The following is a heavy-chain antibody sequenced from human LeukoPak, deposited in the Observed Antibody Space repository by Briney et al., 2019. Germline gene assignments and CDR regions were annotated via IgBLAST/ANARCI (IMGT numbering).Heavy chain of an antibody. J-gene: IGHJ3*02. V-gene: IGHV4-34*01. CDR2: INHSGST. Sequence: SETLSLTCAVYGGSFSGYYWSWIRQSPGKGLEWIGEINHSGSTNYNPSLKSRVTISVDTSKNQFSLKLSSVTAADTAVYYCARGVGYCSSTSCYRGPYDAFDIWGQGTMVTVSS. CDR1: GGSFSGYY. D-gene: IGHD2-2*02. CDR3: ARGVGYCSSTSCYRGPYDAFDI.